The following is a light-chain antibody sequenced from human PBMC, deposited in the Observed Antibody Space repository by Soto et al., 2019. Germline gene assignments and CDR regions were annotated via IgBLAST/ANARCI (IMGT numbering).Light chain of an antibody. Sequence: EIVLTQSPGTLSLSPGERATLSCRASQSVSSSYLAWYQQKLGQAPRLLIYGASSRATGIPDRFSGSGSGTDFTLTISRLEPEDFAVYYCQQYGSSLWTVGQGTKVDIK. CDR2: GAS. CDR3: QQYGSSLWT. CDR1: QSVSSSY. V-gene: IGKV3-20*01. J-gene: IGKJ1*01.